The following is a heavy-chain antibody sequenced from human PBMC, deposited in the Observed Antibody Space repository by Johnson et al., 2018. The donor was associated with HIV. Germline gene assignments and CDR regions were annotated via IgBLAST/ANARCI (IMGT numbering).Heavy chain of an antibody. CDR1: GFTFGDYA. CDR2: IRSKAYGGTT. D-gene: IGHD3-3*01. J-gene: IGHJ3*02. CDR3: TRDSPTYYNFWSGYPADAFDI. Sequence: VQLVESGGGLVQPGRSLRLSCTASGFTFGDYAMSWVRHAPGKGLEWVGFIRSKAYGGTTEYAASVKGRFTISRDDSKSIAYLQMNSLKTEDTAVYYCTRDSPTYYNFWSGYPADAFDIWGQGTMVTVSS. V-gene: IGHV3-49*04.